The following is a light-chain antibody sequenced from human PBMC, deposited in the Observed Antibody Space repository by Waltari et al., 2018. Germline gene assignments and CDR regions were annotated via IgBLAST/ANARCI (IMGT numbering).Light chain of an antibody. CDR1: DSGSRY. V-gene: IGKV3-11*01. J-gene: IGKJ4*01. Sequence: EIVLTQSPATLSLFAGERATISCRASDSGSRYLGCYQQKPGQAPRLLNYDTSIRATGVPARFIGSGYGTDFTLTISSLEPEDFALYFCQQRSLWPLTFGGGTKVEI. CDR2: DTS. CDR3: QQRSLWPLT.